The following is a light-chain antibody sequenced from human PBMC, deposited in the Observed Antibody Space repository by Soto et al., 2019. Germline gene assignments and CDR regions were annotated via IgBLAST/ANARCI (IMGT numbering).Light chain of an antibody. J-gene: IGLJ3*02. CDR2: EVS. CDR1: SSDVGSYNR. Sequence: QSVLTQPPSVSGSPGQSVTISCTGTSSDVGSYNRVSWYQHPPGTAPKLMIYEVSNRPSGVPDRFSGSKSGNTASLTISGLQAEDEADYYCSSYPSSRVFGGGTKLTVL. CDR3: SSYPSSRV. V-gene: IGLV2-18*02.